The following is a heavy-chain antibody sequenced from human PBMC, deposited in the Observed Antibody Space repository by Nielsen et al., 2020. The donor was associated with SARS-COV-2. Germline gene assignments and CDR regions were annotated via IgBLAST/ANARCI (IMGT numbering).Heavy chain of an antibody. CDR1: GFSFSTYW. CDR3: ASRQDGYNYDTP. Sequence: GESLKISCAASGFSFSTYWMHWVRQAPGKGLVWVSRINQDGSTTNYGDSVQGRFTISRDNARNTLYLQLNGLRAEDTGVYYCASRQDGYNYDTPWGQGTRVTVSS. D-gene: IGHD5-24*01. V-gene: IGHV3-74*01. J-gene: IGHJ5*02. CDR2: INQDGSTT.